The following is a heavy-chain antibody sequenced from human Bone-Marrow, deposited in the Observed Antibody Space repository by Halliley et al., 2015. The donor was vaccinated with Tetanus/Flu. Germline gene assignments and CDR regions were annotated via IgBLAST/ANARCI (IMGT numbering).Heavy chain of an antibody. CDR3: ARDRRTSPYCTTSLCNGLFDL. CDR1: GFTFSAYW. D-gene: IGHD2-8*01. CDR2: IKQDGIEK. Sequence: QLVQSGGDLVQPGGSLRLSCAASGFTFSAYWMTWVRRAPGKGLEWVASIKQDGIEKSYVDSVKGRFTISRDDARNSLYLQMNNLRAEDTAVYYCARDRRTSPYCTTSLCNGLFDLWGRGSLVTVSS. V-gene: IGHV3-7*01. J-gene: IGHJ2*01.